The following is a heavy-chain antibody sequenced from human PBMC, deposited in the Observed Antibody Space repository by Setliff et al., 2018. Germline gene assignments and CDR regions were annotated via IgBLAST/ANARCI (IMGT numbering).Heavy chain of an antibody. J-gene: IGHJ4*02. Sequence: GSLRLSCAASGFTFSSYSMIWVRQAPGKGLEWVSYISSSSSTIYYADSVKGRFTVSRDNAKNSLYLQMNSLRAEDTAVFYCASDRGSGSYFLRYFDYWGQGTLVTVSS. D-gene: IGHD1-26*01. V-gene: IGHV3-48*01. CDR1: GFTFSSYS. CDR2: ISSSSSTI. CDR3: ASDRGSGSYFLRYFDY.